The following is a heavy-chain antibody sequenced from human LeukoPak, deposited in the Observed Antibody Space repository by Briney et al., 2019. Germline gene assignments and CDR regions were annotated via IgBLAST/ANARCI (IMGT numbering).Heavy chain of an antibody. Sequence: KPSETLSLTCTVSGYSISSGFYWGWIRQPPGTGLEWIGNIYYSGSTYYSPSLKSRLTISVDTSKNQFSLKLSSVTAADTAVYYCARLNSPGWFDPWGQGTLVTVSS. CDR1: GYSISSGFY. CDR3: ARLNSPGWFDP. J-gene: IGHJ5*02. CDR2: IYYSGST. V-gene: IGHV4-38-2*02.